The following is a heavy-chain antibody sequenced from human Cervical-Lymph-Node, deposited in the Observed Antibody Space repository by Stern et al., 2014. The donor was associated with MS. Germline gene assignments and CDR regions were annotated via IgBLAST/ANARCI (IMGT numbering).Heavy chain of an antibody. V-gene: IGHV1-18*01. CDR2: LIAYNDNT. CDR3: ARGGLGAKVDY. CDR1: GYTSTSYG. Sequence: VQLVESGAEVKKPGASVKVSCKASGYTSTSYGISWVRQAPGQGLEWWRWLIAYNDNTHYAQKLKGRLTMTTDTSTSTAYMELRSLRSDDTAVYYCARGGLGAKVDYWGQGTLVTVSS. D-gene: IGHD1-26*01. J-gene: IGHJ4*02.